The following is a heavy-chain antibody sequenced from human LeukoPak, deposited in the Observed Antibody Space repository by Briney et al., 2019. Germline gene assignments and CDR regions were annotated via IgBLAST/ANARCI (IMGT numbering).Heavy chain of an antibody. J-gene: IGHJ4*02. Sequence: ASVKVSCKVSGYTLTELSMHWVRQAPGKGLEWMGGFDPEDGETIYAQKFQGRVTVTRDTSTSTVHMELSGLRSEDTAVYYCARDQEGFDYWGQGTLVTVSS. CDR3: ARDQEGFDY. CDR1: GYTLTELS. V-gene: IGHV1-24*01. CDR2: FDPEDGET.